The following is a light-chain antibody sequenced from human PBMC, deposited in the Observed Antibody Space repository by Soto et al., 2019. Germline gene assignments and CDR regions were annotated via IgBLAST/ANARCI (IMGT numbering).Light chain of an antibody. Sequence: EIVLTQSPGTLSLSPGERATLSCRASQSVGSSYLAWYQQKPGQAPRLLMYATSSRATGIPDRFSGSGSGTDFTLTISRLEPEDFAVCSLTFGQGTRVEIK. CDR2: ATS. J-gene: IGKJ1*01. V-gene: IGKV3-20*01. CDR3: T. CDR1: QSVGSSY.